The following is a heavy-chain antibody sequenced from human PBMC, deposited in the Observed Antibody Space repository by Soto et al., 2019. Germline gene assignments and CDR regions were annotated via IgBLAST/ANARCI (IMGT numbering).Heavy chain of an antibody. J-gene: IGHJ4*02. CDR1: GYSFTSYW. CDR3: ARPRRTSWPIDYFDY. D-gene: IGHD2-2*01. CDR2: IYPGDSDT. Sequence: GESLKISCKGSGYSFTSYWIGWVRQMPGKGLDWMWIIYPGDSDTRYSPSFQGQVTISADKSISTAYLQWSSLKASDTAMYYFARPRRTSWPIDYFDYWGQGTLVTVSS. V-gene: IGHV5-51*01.